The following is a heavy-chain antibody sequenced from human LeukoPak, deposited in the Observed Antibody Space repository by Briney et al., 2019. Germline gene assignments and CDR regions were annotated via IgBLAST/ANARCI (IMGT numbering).Heavy chain of an antibody. CDR2: IWYDGSNK. V-gene: IGHV3-33*01. CDR1: GFTFSSYG. Sequence: PGGSLRLSCAASGFTFSSYGMHWVRQAPGKGLEWVAVIWYDGSNKYYADSVKGRFTISRDNAKNTLYLQMSSLRAEDTAVYYCARRNPDSTGYYTVDFWGQGTLVTVSS. D-gene: IGHD3-22*01. CDR3: ARRNPDSTGYYTVDF. J-gene: IGHJ4*02.